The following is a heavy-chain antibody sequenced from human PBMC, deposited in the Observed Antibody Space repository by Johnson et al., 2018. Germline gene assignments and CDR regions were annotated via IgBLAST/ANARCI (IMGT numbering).Heavy chain of an antibody. Sequence: QVQLVQSGGGVVQPGRSLRLSCSESGFTFSNYGMHWVRQAPGKGLEWVAVIWYDGSQKSYVDSVKGRFTISRDHSKKTVYLQMNSLRAEDTAVYYCARAFGMLRGTYYYAGMDVWGQGTTVTVSS. CDR1: GFTFSNYG. V-gene: IGHV3-33*01. D-gene: IGHD3-10*01. CDR3: ARAFGMLRGTYYYAGMDV. J-gene: IGHJ6*02. CDR2: IWYDGSQK.